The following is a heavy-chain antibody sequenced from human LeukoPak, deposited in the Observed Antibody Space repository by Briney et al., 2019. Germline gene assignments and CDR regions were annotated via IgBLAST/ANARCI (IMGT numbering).Heavy chain of an antibody. CDR1: GGTFSSYA. J-gene: IGHJ6*03. D-gene: IGHD3-10*01. CDR2: IIPIFGTA. CDR3: VACSLWFGEVLDLEDYVYMDV. Sequence: SVKVSCKASGGTFSSYAISWVRQAPGQGLEWMGGIIPIFGTANYAQKFQGRVTITADESTSTAYMELSSLRSEDTAIYYCVACSLWFGEVLDLEDYVYMDVWGKGTTVTVSS. V-gene: IGHV1-69*13.